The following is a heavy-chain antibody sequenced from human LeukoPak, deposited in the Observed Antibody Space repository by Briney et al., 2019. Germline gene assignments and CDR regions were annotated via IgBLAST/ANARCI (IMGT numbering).Heavy chain of an antibody. D-gene: IGHD4-11*01. CDR2: IYTSGST. J-gene: IGHJ4*02. CDR1: GGSISSSSYY. V-gene: IGHV4-61*02. CDR3: ARGGGRPESPYSD. Sequence: SETLSLTCTVSGGSISSSSYYWSWIRQPAGTGLEWIGRIYTSGSTNYNPSLKSRVTMSVDTSKNQFSLKLTSVSAADTAVYFCARGGGRPESPYSDWGQGTLVIVSS.